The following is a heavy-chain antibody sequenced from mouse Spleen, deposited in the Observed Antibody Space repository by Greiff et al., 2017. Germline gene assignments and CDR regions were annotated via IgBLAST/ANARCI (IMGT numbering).Heavy chain of an antibody. CDR1: GFTFSSYA. Sequence: EVKLVESGGGLVKPGGSLKLSCAASGFTFSSYAMSWVRQTPEKRLEWVAPISSGGSYTYYPDSVKGRFTISRDNAKNTLYLQMSSLRSEDTAMYYCGRQGGGLDYWGQGTSVTVSS. J-gene: IGHJ4*01. CDR2: ISSGGSYT. V-gene: IGHV5-9-3*01. CDR3: GRQGGGLDY.